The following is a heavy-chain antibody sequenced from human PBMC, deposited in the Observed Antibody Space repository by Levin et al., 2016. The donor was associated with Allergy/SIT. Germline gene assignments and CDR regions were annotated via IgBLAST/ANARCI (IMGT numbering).Heavy chain of an antibody. V-gene: IGHV5-10-1*01. J-gene: IGHJ4*02. CDR3: ARHKAAVLMVYAIPDY. Sequence: VRQMPGKGLEWMGRIDPSDSYTNYSPSFQGHVTISADKSISTAYLQWSSLKASDTAMYYCARHKAAVLMVYAIPDYWGQGTLVTVSS. D-gene: IGHD2-8*01. CDR2: IDPSDSYT.